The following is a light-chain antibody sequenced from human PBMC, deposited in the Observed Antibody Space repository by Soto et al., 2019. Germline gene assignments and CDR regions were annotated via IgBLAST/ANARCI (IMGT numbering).Light chain of an antibody. CDR3: QQRSDWPLT. V-gene: IGKV3D-20*02. CDR2: GAS. J-gene: IGKJ5*01. CDR1: QSVSSSY. Sequence: EIVLTQSPGTLSLSPGERDTLSCRASQSVSSSYLAWYQQKPGQAPRLLIYGASSRATGIPARFSGSGSETDFTLTISSLEPEDFAVYYCQQRSDWPLTFGQGTRLEIK.